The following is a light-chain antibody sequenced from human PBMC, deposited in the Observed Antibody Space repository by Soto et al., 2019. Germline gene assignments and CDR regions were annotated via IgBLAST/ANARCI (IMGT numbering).Light chain of an antibody. Sequence: DIQMTQSPSTLSASVGDRVTITCRASQSISSWLAWYQQKPGKAPKLLIYDASTLESGVPSSFSGSGSGTEFTLTITRLQPADFATYYCQQYRTYPYTFGQGTRLEI. J-gene: IGKJ2*01. CDR2: DAS. V-gene: IGKV1-5*01. CDR1: QSISSW. CDR3: QQYRTYPYT.